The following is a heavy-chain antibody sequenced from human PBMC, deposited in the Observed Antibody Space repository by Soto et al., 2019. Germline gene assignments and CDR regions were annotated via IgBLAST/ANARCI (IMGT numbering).Heavy chain of an antibody. CDR1: GYSFASHW. J-gene: IGHJ4*02. V-gene: IGHV5-51*01. CDR3: ARYSGSYWHYLDF. D-gene: IGHD1-26*01. Sequence: GESLKISCKGSGYSFASHWVAWVRQMPEKGLEWIGTIYPGDSDTKYSSAFRGHVTISADTSVSTAYMQWRSLAATDSAIYYCARYSGSYWHYLDFWGQGTLVTVSS. CDR2: IYPGDSDT.